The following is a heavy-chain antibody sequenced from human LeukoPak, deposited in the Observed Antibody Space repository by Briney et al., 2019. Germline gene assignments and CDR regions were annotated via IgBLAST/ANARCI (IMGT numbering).Heavy chain of an antibody. CDR1: GFTFSTYA. D-gene: IGHD6-13*01. CDR3: AKDLHRIAAYYFDY. V-gene: IGHV3-30*18. CDR2: ISSDGRDT. Sequence: GGSLRLSCAASGFTFSTYAMHWVRQAPGKGLEWVAVISSDGRDTHYADSVKGRFTISRDNSKNTLYLQMNSLRPEDTALYNCAKDLHRIAAYYFDYWGQGTLATVSS. J-gene: IGHJ4*02.